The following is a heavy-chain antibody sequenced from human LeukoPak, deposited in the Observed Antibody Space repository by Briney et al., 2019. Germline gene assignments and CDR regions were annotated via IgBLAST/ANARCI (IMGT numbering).Heavy chain of an antibody. CDR3: ARDRSSGWSPFDY. D-gene: IGHD6-19*01. CDR1: GYTFTSYH. J-gene: IGHJ4*02. V-gene: IGHV1-46*01. CDR2: INPSGGSA. Sequence: ASVKVSCKASGYTFTSYHMHWVRQAPGQGLEWMGIINPSGGSASYAQKFKGSVTMTRDTSTSTVYMEMSSLRSEDTAVYYCARDRSSGWSPFDYWGQGTLVTVSS.